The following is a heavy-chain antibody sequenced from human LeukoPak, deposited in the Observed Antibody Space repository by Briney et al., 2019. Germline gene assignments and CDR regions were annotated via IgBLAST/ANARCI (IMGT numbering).Heavy chain of an antibody. J-gene: IGHJ4*02. CDR1: GFTFSSYG. Sequence: PGGSLRLSCAASGFTFSSYGMHWVRQAPGKGLEWVAVISYDGSNKYYADSVKGRFTISRDNSKNTLYLQMNSLRAEDTAVYYCARGGEGTVTTRGLDYWGRGTLVTVSS. CDR2: ISYDGSNK. CDR3: ARGGEGTVTTRGLDY. V-gene: IGHV3-30*03. D-gene: IGHD4-11*01.